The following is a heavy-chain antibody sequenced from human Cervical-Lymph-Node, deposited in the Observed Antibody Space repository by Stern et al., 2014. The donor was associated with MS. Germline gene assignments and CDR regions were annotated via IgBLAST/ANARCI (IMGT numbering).Heavy chain of an antibody. J-gene: IGHJ4*02. Sequence: QVQLVQSGPGLVRPSQTLSLTCSVSGGSISNGLYYWSWIRQHPGKGLEWLGYIHHSGTTRYNPSLNSRVSISVDTSKNQFSLKVTSVTAAETALYYCARVADFDWSYDSWGQGTLVTVSS. D-gene: IGHD3-9*01. CDR3: ARVADFDWSYDS. V-gene: IGHV4-31*03. CDR2: IHHSGTT. CDR1: GGSISNGLYY.